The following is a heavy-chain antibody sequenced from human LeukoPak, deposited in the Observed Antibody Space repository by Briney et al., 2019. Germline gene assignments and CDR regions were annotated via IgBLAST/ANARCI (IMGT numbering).Heavy chain of an antibody. V-gene: IGHV3-30*02. CDR3: ATNWGGGCGS. CDR2: IENDGTKE. J-gene: IGHJ5*02. Sequence: GGSLRLSCVTSGFSFRHYGLHWVRGAPGKGLEWVAFIENDGTKEYCDPVKGRFTISRDNSKNTVYLQMSSLRTEDTAVYYCATNWGGGCGSWGQGALVTVSA. D-gene: IGHD3-16*01. CDR1: GFSFRHYG.